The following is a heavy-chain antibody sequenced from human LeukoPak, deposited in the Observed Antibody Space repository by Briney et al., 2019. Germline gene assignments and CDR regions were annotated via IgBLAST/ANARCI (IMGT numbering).Heavy chain of an antibody. D-gene: IGHD6-6*01. J-gene: IGHJ6*02. V-gene: IGHV3-48*03. Sequence: GGSLRLSCAASGFTFSSYEINWVRQAPGKGLEWVSYISSSGSTIYYADSVKGRFTISRDNAKNSLYLQMNSLRAEDTAVYYCARDDSSSFGLNYYYYGMDVWGQGTTVTVSS. CDR2: ISSSGSTI. CDR3: ARDDSSSFGLNYYYYGMDV. CDR1: GFTFSSYE.